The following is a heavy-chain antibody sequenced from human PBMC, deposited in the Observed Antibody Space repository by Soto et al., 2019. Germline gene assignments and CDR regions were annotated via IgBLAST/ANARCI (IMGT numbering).Heavy chain of an antibody. CDR2: INPNSGGT. J-gene: IGHJ2*01. D-gene: IGHD5-18*01. CDR3: ARGMDTAMVYWYFDL. CDR1: GYTFTGYY. Sequence: ASVKVSCKASGYTFTGYYMHWVRQAPGQGLEWMGWINPNSGGTNYAQKFQGRVTMTRDTSISTAYMELSRLRSDDTAVYYCARGMDTAMVYWYFDLWGRGTLVTV. V-gene: IGHV1-2*02.